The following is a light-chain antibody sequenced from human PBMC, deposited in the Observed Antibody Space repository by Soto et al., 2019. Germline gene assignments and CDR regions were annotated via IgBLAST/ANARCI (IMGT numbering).Light chain of an antibody. J-gene: IGLJ1*01. Sequence: QSVLSQRASVSGSPGQSITISCTATSSDVGGFNYVSWVQQHPGKAPKLMIYEVSNRPSGVSNRFSGSKSGNTASLTISGLQAEDEADYYCSSYTSISTYVFGTGTKVTVL. V-gene: IGLV2-14*01. CDR1: SSDVGGFNY. CDR2: EVS. CDR3: SSYTSISTYV.